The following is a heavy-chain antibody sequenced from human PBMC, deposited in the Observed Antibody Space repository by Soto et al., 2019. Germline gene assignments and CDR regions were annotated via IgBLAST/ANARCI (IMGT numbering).Heavy chain of an antibody. CDR3: ATSYDSGIDP. J-gene: IGHJ5*02. CDR1: GYAFSNYG. D-gene: IGHD5-12*01. CDR2: ISPYNGNT. Sequence: QIQLVQSGAEVKKPGASVRVSCKASGYAFSNYGISWIRQAPGLGLEWMGWISPYNGNTDYAQSLQGRVTMTTATSTNTAYMELRSLTSDATAVYYCATSYDSGIDPWGQGTLVTVSS. V-gene: IGHV1-18*04.